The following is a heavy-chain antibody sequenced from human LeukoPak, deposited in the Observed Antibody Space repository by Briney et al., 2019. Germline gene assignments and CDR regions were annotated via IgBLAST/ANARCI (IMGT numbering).Heavy chain of an antibody. V-gene: IGHV1-69*05. CDR1: GYTFTSYG. CDR3: ARGDSGYDYGFDN. J-gene: IGHJ4*02. CDR2: IIPIFGTT. Sequence: SVKISCKASGYTFTSYGISWGRQAPGQGLEWVGGIIPIFGTTNYAQKFQGRVTITTDESTSTGYMELRSLRSDDTAVYYCARGDSGYDYGFDNWGQGTLVTVSS. D-gene: IGHD5-12*01.